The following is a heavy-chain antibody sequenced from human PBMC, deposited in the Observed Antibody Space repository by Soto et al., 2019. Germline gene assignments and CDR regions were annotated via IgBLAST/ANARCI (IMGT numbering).Heavy chain of an antibody. CDR1: GFTFSSYA. D-gene: IGHD2-15*01. Sequence: EVQLLESGGGLIQPGGSLRLSCAASGFTFSSYAMHWVRQAPGKGLDWVSIISGDATKTYYPDSVKGRFTISRDNSKNTVYLQMNSLRAEGTGVYYCAREAAVAYFDFWGKGSLVTVSS. V-gene: IGHV3-23*01. J-gene: IGHJ4*02. CDR2: ISGDATKT. CDR3: AREAAVAYFDF.